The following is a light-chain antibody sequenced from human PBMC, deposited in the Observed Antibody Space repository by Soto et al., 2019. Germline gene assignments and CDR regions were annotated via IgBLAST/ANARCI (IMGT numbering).Light chain of an antibody. V-gene: IGKV1-13*02. CDR2: DAS. CDR1: EGISSA. CDR3: QQFNSYPRT. Sequence: AIELTQSPSSLPASVGDRVTIPFRASEGISSALAWYQEKPGKAPKLLIYDASSLESGVPSRFSGSGSGTDFTLTISSLQPEDFATYYCQQFNSYPRTFGQGNKVDIK. J-gene: IGKJ1*01.